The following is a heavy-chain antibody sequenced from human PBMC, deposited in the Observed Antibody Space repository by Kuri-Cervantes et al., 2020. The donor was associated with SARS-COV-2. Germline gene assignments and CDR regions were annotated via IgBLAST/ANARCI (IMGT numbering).Heavy chain of an antibody. CDR1: GYTFTSYD. CDR3: ANIVVVPNARGNYYYYVDV. D-gene: IGHD2-2*01. V-gene: IGHV1-69*04. Sequence: SVKVSCKASGYTFTSYDINWVRQATGQGLEWMGRIIPILGTANYAQKFQGRVTITADKSTSTAYMELSSLRSEDTAVYYCANIVVVPNARGNYYYYVDVWGKGTTVTVSS. CDR2: IIPILGTA. J-gene: IGHJ6*03.